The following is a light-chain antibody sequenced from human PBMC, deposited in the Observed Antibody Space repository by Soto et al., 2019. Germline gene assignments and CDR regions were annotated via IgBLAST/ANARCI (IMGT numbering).Light chain of an antibody. J-gene: IGKJ3*01. V-gene: IGKV3-11*01. CDR3: QQRSNWPAVT. Sequence: EIVLTQSPATLSLSPGESATLSCKASQSVSSYLAWYQQKPGQAPRLIIYDASNRATGIPARFSGSGSGTDFTLTISSLEPEDFAVYYCQQRSNWPAVTFGPGTKVDIK. CDR2: DAS. CDR1: QSVSSY.